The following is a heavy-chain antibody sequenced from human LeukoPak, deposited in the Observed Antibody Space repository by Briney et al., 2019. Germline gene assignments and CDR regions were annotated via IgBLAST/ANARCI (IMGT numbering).Heavy chain of an antibody. CDR1: GLTFSTYA. CDR3: AIGWELHLFGY. V-gene: IGHV3-23*01. J-gene: IGHJ4*02. D-gene: IGHD1-26*01. CDR2: ISNSGVTT. Sequence: GGSLRLSCAASGLTFSTYAMNWIRQAPGKGLEWVSGISNSGVTTYYADSVKGRFSISRDNSKNTLYLRMDSLRAEATAVYYCAIGWELHLFGYWGQGTLVTVSS.